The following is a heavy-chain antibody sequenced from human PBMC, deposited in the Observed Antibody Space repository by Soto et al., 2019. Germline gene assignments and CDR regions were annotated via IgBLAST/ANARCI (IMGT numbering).Heavy chain of an antibody. CDR3: ARARGDRDGYKWYFDL. D-gene: IGHD5-12*01. Sequence: GGSLRLSCAASGFTLSSYAMHWVRQAPGKGLERVAVISYDGSNKYYADSVKGRFTISRDNSKNTLYLQMNSLRAEDRAVYYCARARGDRDGYKWYFDLWGRGTLVTFSS. V-gene: IGHV3-30-3*01. J-gene: IGHJ2*01. CDR2: ISYDGSNK. CDR1: GFTLSSYA.